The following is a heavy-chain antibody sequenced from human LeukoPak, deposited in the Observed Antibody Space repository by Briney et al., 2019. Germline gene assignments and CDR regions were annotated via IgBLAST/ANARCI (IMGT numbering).Heavy chain of an antibody. CDR2: IKQDGSEK. Sequence: GGSLRLSCAASGFTLSSYWMSWVRQAPGKGLEWVANIKQDGSEKYYVDSVKGRFTISRDNAKNSLYLQMNSLRAEDTAVYYCARVSDTRNYYYYGMDVWGQGTTVTVSS. CDR3: ARVSDTRNYYYYGMDV. V-gene: IGHV3-7*01. D-gene: IGHD5-18*01. CDR1: GFTLSSYW. J-gene: IGHJ6*02.